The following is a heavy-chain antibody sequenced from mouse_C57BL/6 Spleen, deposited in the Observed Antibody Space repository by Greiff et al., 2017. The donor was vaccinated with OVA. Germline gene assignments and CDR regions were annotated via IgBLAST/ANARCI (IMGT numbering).Heavy chain of an antibody. CDR1: GFSLTSYG. CDR2: IWSGGST. V-gene: IGHV2-2*01. CDR3: ARNYYGSSYLYFDV. D-gene: IGHD1-1*01. J-gene: IGHJ1*03. Sequence: VKVVESGPGLVQPSQSLSITCTVSGFSLTSYGVHWVRQSPGKGLEWLGVIWSGGSTDYNAAFISRLSISKDNSKSQVFFKMNSLQADDTAIYYCARNYYGSSYLYFDVWGTGTTVTVSS.